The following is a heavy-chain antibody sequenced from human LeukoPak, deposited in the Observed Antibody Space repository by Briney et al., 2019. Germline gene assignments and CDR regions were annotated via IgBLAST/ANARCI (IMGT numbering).Heavy chain of an antibody. Sequence: GGSLRLPCAASGFTFSSHWMHCVLQAPGKGLVWISRINTDGSTTSYADSVKGRFTISRDNAKNTVYLQMNSLRADDTAVYYCARVLIAATGGDYWGQGTLVTVFS. CDR1: GFTFSSHW. V-gene: IGHV3-74*01. J-gene: IGHJ4*02. CDR3: ARVLIAATGGDY. CDR2: INTDGSTT. D-gene: IGHD6-13*01.